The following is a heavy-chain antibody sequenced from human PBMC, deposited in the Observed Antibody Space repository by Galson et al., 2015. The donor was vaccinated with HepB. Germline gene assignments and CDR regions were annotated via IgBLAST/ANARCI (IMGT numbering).Heavy chain of an antibody. Sequence: ETLSLTCTVSGGSIRGYYWSWIRQPPGKGLEWIGYISYSGSTNYNPSLKSRVTISVDTSNNHFSLRLTSVTAADTAIYYCARQVDAPSYRFDLWGRGTLVTVSS. J-gene: IGHJ2*01. CDR1: GGSIRGYY. CDR2: ISYSGST. V-gene: IGHV4-59*08. D-gene: IGHD3-16*01. CDR3: ARQVDAPSYRFDL.